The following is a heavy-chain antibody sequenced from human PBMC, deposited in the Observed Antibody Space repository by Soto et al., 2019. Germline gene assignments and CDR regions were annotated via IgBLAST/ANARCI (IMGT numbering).Heavy chain of an antibody. CDR1: GFTFSNAW. V-gene: IGHV3-15*01. D-gene: IGHD3-9*01. Sequence: VQLVESGGGLVKPGGSLRLSCAASGFTFSNAWMSWVRQAPGKGLEWVGRIKSKTDGGTTDYAAPVKGRFTISRDDSKNTLYLQMNSLKTEDTAVYYCTTLYDILTGYTVDYWGQGTLVTVSS. CDR3: TTLYDILTGYTVDY. CDR2: IKSKTDGGTT. J-gene: IGHJ4*02.